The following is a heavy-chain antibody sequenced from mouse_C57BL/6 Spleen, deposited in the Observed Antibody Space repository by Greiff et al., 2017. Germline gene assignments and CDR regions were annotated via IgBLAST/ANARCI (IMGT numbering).Heavy chain of an antibody. Sequence: QVHVKQPGAELVKPGASVKLSCKASGYTFTSYWMHWVKQRPGQGLEWIGMIHPNSGSTNYNEKFKSKATLTVDKSSSTAYMQLSSLTSEDSAVXYCAGQLRLRWYFDYWGQGTTLTVSS. D-gene: IGHD3-2*02. CDR1: GYTFTSYW. CDR3: AGQLRLRWYFDY. CDR2: IHPNSGST. V-gene: IGHV1-64*01. J-gene: IGHJ2*01.